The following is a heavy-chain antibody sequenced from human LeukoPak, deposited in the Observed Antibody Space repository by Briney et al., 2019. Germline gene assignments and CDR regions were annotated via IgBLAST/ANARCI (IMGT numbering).Heavy chain of an antibody. J-gene: IGHJ3*02. CDR2: ISSSSSTI. D-gene: IGHD1-26*01. V-gene: IGHV3-11*04. Sequence: KTGGSLRLSCAASGFTFSDHHMDWVRQAPGKGLEWVSYISSSSSTIYYADSVKGRFTISRDNAKNSLYLQMNSLRAEDTAVYYCARDWVGNVWELPGRRIHAFDIWGQGTMVTVSS. CDR1: GFTFSDHH. CDR3: ARDWVGNVWELPGRRIHAFDI.